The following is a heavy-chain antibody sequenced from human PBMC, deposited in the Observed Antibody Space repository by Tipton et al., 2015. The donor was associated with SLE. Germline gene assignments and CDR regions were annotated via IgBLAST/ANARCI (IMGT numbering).Heavy chain of an antibody. CDR1: GFTFSSYS. Sequence: SLRLSCAASGFTFSSYSMNWVRQAPGKGLEWVSSISSSSSYIYYADSVKGRFTISRDNAKNSLYLQMNSLRAEDTAVYYCASPGRASFLEWLEGDAFDIWGQGTMVTVSS. D-gene: IGHD3-3*01. CDR3: ASPGRASFLEWLEGDAFDI. V-gene: IGHV3-21*01. J-gene: IGHJ3*02. CDR2: ISSSSSYI.